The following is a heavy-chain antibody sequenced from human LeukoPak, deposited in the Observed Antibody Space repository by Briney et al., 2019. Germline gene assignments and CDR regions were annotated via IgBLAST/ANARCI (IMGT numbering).Heavy chain of an antibody. Sequence: SETLSLTCTVSGASTSSASYFWGWIRQPPGKGLEWIGTIYYSGRPYFNPSLNSRVTISVDASKNQFSLKLNSVTAADTAVYYCAVAGARYSDTGGLYASDFWGRGTMVTVSS. CDR3: AVAGARYSDTGGLYASDF. CDR1: GASTSSASYF. CDR2: IYYSGRP. V-gene: IGHV4-39*01. J-gene: IGHJ3*01. D-gene: IGHD2-8*02.